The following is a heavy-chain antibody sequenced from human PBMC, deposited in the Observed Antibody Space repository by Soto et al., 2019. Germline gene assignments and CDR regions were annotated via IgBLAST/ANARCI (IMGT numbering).Heavy chain of an antibody. CDR1: GYSFTSYC. J-gene: IGHJ6*03. CDR2: IYPGDSDT. CDR3: ARLLPPRRAINPIDHYYYYMDV. Sequence: GESLKISCKGSGYSFTSYCIGSLRQMPGKGLEWMGFIYPGDSDTRYSPSVQGQVTISADKSISTAYLQWSSLKASDTAMYYCARLLPPRRAINPIDHYYYYMDVWGKGTTVTVSS. V-gene: IGHV5-51*01. D-gene: IGHD2-15*01.